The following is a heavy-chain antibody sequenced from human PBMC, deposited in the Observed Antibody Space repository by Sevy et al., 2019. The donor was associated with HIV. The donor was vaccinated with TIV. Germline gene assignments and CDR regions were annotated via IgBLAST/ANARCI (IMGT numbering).Heavy chain of an antibody. CDR3: ARESASGTPGGVYYYYYIMDV. Sequence: GGSLRLSCAASGFTFSSFSMNWVRQAPGKGPEWISYISTRSSAIYYADSMKGRFTISRDNSKNSRYRQMNSLRAEDTAVYYCARESASGTPGGVYYYYYIMDVWGQGTTVTVSS. V-gene: IGHV3-48*01. D-gene: IGHD6-13*01. CDR2: ISTRSSAI. J-gene: IGHJ6*02. CDR1: GFTFSSFS.